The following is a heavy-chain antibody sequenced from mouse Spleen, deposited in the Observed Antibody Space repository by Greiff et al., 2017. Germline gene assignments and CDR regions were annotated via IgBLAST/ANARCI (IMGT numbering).Heavy chain of an antibody. J-gene: IGHJ4*01. CDR2: IDPSDSYT. D-gene: IGHD1-1*01. Sequence: VQLQQPGAELVKPGASVKLSCKASGYTFTSYWMQWVKQRPGQGLEWIGEIDPSDSYTNYNQKFKGKATLTVDTSSSTAYMQLSSLTSEDSAVYYCATTTVVATDYYAMDYWGQGTSVTVSS. CDR1: GYTFTSYW. CDR3: ATTTVVATDYYAMDY. V-gene: IGHV1-50*01.